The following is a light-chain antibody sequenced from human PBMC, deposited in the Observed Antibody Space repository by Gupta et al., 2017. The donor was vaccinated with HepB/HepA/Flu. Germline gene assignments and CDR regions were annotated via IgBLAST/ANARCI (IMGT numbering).Light chain of an antibody. J-gene: IGLJ2*01. CDR1: TSDVGGYDY. V-gene: IGLV2-14*03. Sequence: QSALTQPASVSGSPGQSITISCTGTTSDVGGYDYVSWYQQHPGKAPKLMIYAVNNRPSGVSNRFSGSKSGNSASLPISGLQAEDEADYYCSSYTTSSTLFGGGTKLTVL. CDR3: SSYTTSSTL. CDR2: AVN.